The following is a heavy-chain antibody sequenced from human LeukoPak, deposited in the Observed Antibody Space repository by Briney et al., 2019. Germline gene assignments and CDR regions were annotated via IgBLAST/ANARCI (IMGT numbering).Heavy chain of an antibody. V-gene: IGHV3-73*01. Sequence: PGGSLRLSCAASGFTFSGSAIHGVRQASGKGQEWVGRIRSKANSYATAYAASVKDRFTISRDDSKNTAYLQMNSLKTEDTAVYYCTRHPGPHYYDSSGYYGDAFDIWGQGTMVTVSS. CDR1: GFTFSGSA. CDR2: IRSKANSYAT. D-gene: IGHD3-22*01. J-gene: IGHJ3*02. CDR3: TRHPGPHYYDSSGYYGDAFDI.